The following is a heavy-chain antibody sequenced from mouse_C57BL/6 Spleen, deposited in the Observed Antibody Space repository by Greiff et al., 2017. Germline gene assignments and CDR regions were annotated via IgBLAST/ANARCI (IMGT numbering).Heavy chain of an antibody. CDR3: ARCRAVVGFDY. CDR1: GFTFTDYY. CDR2: IRNKANGYTT. Sequence: EVKLQESGGGLVQPGGSLRLSCAASGFTFTDYYMSWVRQPPGKALEWLGFIRNKANGYTTEYSASVKGRFTISRDNSQSILYLQMNALRAEDSATYYCARCRAVVGFDYWGQGTTLTVSS. J-gene: IGHJ2*01. V-gene: IGHV7-3*01. D-gene: IGHD1-1*01.